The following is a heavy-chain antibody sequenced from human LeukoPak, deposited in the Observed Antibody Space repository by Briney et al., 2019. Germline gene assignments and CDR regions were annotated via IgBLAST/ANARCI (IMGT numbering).Heavy chain of an antibody. J-gene: IGHJ4*02. Sequence: PSETLSLTCTVSGGSISSSSYYWGWIRQPPGKGLEWIGSIYYSGSTYYNPSLKSRVTISVDTSKNQFPLKLSSVTAADTAVYYCARGIVVGATGIYFDYWGQGILVTVSS. CDR2: IYYSGST. V-gene: IGHV4-39*06. D-gene: IGHD1-26*01. CDR3: ARGIVVGATGIYFDY. CDR1: GGSISSSSYY.